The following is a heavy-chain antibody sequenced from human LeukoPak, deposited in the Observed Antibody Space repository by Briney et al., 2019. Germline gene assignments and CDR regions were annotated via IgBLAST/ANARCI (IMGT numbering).Heavy chain of an antibody. CDR3: AREELDYGDYYYYMDV. CDR1: GGSISSSSYY. Sequence: SETLSLTCTVSGGSISSSSYYWGWIRQPPGKGLEWIGSIYYSGSTNYNPSLKSRVTMSVDTSKNQFSLKLSSVTAADTAVYYCAREELDYGDYYYYMDVRGKGTTVTISS. J-gene: IGHJ6*03. V-gene: IGHV4-39*07. CDR2: IYYSGST. D-gene: IGHD4-17*01.